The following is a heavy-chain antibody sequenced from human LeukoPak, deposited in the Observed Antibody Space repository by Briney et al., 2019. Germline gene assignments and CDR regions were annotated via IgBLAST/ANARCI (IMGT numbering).Heavy chain of an antibody. CDR1: GFTFSIYA. J-gene: IGHJ4*02. Sequence: QPGGSPRLSCAASGFTFSIYAMSWVRQAPGKGLEWVSAISGSGGTAYYADSVKGRFTISRDNSKNTLYLQMNSLRAEDTAVYYCAKKGYYDGSGYYMYYFDHWGQGTLVTVSS. CDR2: ISGSGGTA. D-gene: IGHD3-22*01. V-gene: IGHV3-23*01. CDR3: AKKGYYDGSGYYMYYFDH.